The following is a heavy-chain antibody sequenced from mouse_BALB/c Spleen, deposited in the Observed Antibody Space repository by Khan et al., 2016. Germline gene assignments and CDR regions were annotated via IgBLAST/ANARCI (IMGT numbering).Heavy chain of an antibody. Sequence: VQLKESGPSLVKPSQTLSLTCSVTGDSITSGYWNWIRKFPGNKLEYMGYISYSGSTFYNPSLESRISITRDTSKNQYYLQLNSVTSEDTATYYCLRYEAARSSFAYWGQGTLVTVSA. CDR3: LRYEAARSSFAY. J-gene: IGHJ3*01. CDR2: ISYSGST. CDR1: GDSITSGY. D-gene: IGHD6-1*01. V-gene: IGHV3-8*02.